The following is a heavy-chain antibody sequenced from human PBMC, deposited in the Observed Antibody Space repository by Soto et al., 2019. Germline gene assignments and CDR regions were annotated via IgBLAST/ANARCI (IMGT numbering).Heavy chain of an antibody. Sequence: PSETLSLTCTVSGGSISSYYWSWLRQPPGKGLEWIGYIYYSGSTNYNPSLKSRVTISVDTSKNQFSLKLSSVTAADTAVYYCARTYPYYGSGSDSYYGMDGWGQGTTVT. J-gene: IGHJ6*02. CDR3: ARTYPYYGSGSDSYYGMDG. CDR2: IYYSGST. CDR1: GGSISSYY. V-gene: IGHV4-59*01. D-gene: IGHD3-10*01.